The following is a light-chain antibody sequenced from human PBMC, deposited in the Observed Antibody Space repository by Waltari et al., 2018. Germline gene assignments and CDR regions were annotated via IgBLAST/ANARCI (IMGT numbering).Light chain of an antibody. V-gene: IGLV2-23*01. CDR3: CSYAGSFVV. J-gene: IGLJ2*01. Sequence: QSALTQPASVSGSPGQSITISCTGTSSDVGSYNLVSWYHQHPGKAPKLMIYEGSKRPSGVSNRFSGSKSGNTASLTISGLQAEDEADYYCCSYAGSFVVFGGGTKLTVL. CDR2: EGS. CDR1: SSDVGSYNL.